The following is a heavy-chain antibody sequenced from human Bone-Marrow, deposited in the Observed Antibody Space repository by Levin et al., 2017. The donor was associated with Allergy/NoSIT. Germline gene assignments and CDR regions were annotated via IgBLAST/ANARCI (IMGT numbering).Heavy chain of an antibody. J-gene: IGHJ3*02. CDR1: GGTFSSYA. Sequence: KISCKASGGTFSSYAISWVRQAPGQGLEWMGGIIPIFGTANYAQKFQGRVTITADKSTSTAYMELSSLRSEDTAVYYCARRGFRTMTKGVDAFDIWGQGTMVTVSS. CDR3: ARRGFRTMTKGVDAFDI. V-gene: IGHV1-69*06. D-gene: IGHD3-22*01. CDR2: IIPIFGTA.